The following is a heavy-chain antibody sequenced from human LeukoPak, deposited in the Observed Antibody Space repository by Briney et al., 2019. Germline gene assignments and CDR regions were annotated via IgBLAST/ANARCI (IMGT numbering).Heavy chain of an antibody. Sequence: PSETLSLTCAVYGGSFSGYYWSWIRQPPGKGLEWIGEINHSGSTNYNPSLKSRVTISVDMSKNQFSLKLSSVTAADTAVYYCARRSPYSSSLDYWGQGTLVTVSS. CDR3: ARRSPYSSSLDY. V-gene: IGHV4-34*01. CDR2: INHSGST. CDR1: GGSFSGYY. J-gene: IGHJ4*02. D-gene: IGHD6-13*01.